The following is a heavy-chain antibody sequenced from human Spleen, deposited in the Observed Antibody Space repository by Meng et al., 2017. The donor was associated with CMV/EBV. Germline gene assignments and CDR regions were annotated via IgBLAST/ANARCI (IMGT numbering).Heavy chain of an antibody. Sequence: SETLSLTCTVSGGSTSSYYWSWIRQPPGKGLEWIGYIYDSGSTNYNPSLKSRVTISVDTSKNQFSLKLSSVTAADTAVYSCARGRDGYSWGLMDVWGQGTTVTVSS. J-gene: IGHJ6*02. CDR2: IYDSGST. CDR3: ARGRDGYSWGLMDV. D-gene: IGHD5-24*01. CDR1: GGSTSSYY. V-gene: IGHV4-59*01.